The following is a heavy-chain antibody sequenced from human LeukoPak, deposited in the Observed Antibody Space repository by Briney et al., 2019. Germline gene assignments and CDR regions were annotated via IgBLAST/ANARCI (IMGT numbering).Heavy chain of an antibody. J-gene: IGHJ1*01. CDR3: ARDGCSSTSCYTRYFQH. D-gene: IGHD2-2*02. V-gene: IGHV1-46*01. Sequence: ASVKVSCKASGYTFTSYYMHWVRQAPGQGLEWMGIINPSGGSTSYAQKFQGRVTMTRDMSTSTVYMELSSLRSEDTAVYYCARDGCSSTSCYTRYFQHWARAPWSPSPQ. CDR2: INPSGGST. CDR1: GYTFTSYY.